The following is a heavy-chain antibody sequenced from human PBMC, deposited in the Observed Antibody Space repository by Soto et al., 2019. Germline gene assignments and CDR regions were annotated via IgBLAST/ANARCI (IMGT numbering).Heavy chain of an antibody. V-gene: IGHV1-3*01. J-gene: IGHJ6*02. Sequence: GASVKASCKASGYTFTSYAMHWVRQAPGQRLEWMGWINAGNGNTKYSQKFQGRVTITRDTSASTAYMELSSLRSEDTAVYYCSVHGDILTGPSYYYGMDVWGQGTTVTVSS. CDR2: INAGNGNT. CDR1: GYTFTSYA. D-gene: IGHD3-9*01. CDR3: SVHGDILTGPSYYYGMDV.